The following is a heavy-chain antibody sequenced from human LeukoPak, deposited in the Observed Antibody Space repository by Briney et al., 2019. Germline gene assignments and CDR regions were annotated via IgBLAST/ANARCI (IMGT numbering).Heavy chain of an antibody. CDR1: GGSISSGDYY. J-gene: IGHJ5*02. D-gene: IGHD2-2*01. V-gene: IGHV4-30-4*01. CDR3: ARGDIVVVPAAIWFDP. CDR2: IYYSGST. Sequence: SQTLSLTCTVSGGSISSGDYYWSWIRQPPGKGPEWIGYIYYSGSTYYNPSLKSRVTISVDTSKNQFSLKLSSVTAADTAVYYCARGDIVVVPAAIWFDPWGQGTLVTVSS.